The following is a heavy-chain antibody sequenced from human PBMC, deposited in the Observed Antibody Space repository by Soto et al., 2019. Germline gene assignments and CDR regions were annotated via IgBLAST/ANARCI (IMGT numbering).Heavy chain of an antibody. V-gene: IGHV4-59*01. CDR3: ARQGYYDFFVQSNWFDP. D-gene: IGHD3-3*01. CDR2: IYYSGST. J-gene: IGHJ5*02. Sequence: ETLSLTCXVSGGSISSYYWSWIRQPPGKGLEWIGYIYYSGSTNYNPSLKSRVTISVDTSKNQFSLKLSSVTAADTAVYYCARQGYYDFFVQSNWFDPWGQGTLVTVSS. CDR1: GGSISSYY.